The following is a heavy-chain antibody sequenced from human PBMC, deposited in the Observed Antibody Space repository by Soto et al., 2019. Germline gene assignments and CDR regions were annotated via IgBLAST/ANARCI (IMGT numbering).Heavy chain of an antibody. CDR1: GFTFSSYG. CDR3: AKGWTSYGDYSFWFDP. Sequence: GGSLRLSCAASGFTFSSYGMHWVRQAPGKGLEWVAVISYDGSNKYYADSVKGRFTISRDNSKNTLYLQMNSLRAEDTAVYYCAKGWTSYGDYSFWFDPWGQGTLVTVSS. D-gene: IGHD4-17*01. CDR2: ISYDGSNK. V-gene: IGHV3-30*18. J-gene: IGHJ5*02.